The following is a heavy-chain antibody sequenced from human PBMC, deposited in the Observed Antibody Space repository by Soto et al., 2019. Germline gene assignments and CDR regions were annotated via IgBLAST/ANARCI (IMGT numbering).Heavy chain of an antibody. CDR3: ARRRGSNGWFDL. Sequence: QVQLVQSGAEVKKPGASVKVSCKASGYTFINYDMNWVRQATGQGLEWVGWMNPESGNTGYAQNFQGRVTMTGNTSMSSVYMELTSPTSEDTAVYYCARRRGSNGWFDLWGQGTLVTVSS. V-gene: IGHV1-8*01. J-gene: IGHJ5*02. CDR1: GYTFINYD. CDR2: MNPESGNT. D-gene: IGHD2-8*01.